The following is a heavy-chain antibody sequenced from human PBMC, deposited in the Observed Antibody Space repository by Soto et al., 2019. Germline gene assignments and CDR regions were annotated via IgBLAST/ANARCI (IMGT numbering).Heavy chain of an antibody. V-gene: IGHV3-23*01. Sequence: PGGSLRLSCAASGFTFSSYAMSWVRQAPGKGLEWVSAISGSGGSTYYADSVKGRVTLSRDNSKNTLYLQMNSLRAEDTAVYYCAKDRASSGLVGYWGQGTLVTVSS. CDR3: AKDRASSGLVGY. CDR2: ISGSGGST. CDR1: GFTFSSYA. J-gene: IGHJ4*02. D-gene: IGHD6-19*01.